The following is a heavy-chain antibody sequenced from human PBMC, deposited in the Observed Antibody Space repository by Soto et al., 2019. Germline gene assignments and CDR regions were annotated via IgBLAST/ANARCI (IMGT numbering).Heavy chain of an antibody. J-gene: IGHJ4*02. Sequence: PSETLSLTCTVSGGSISSGGYYWSWIRQHPGKGLEWIGYIYYSGSTYYNPSLKSRVTISVDTSKNQFSLKLSSVTAADAAVYYRASMTTVVNPYFDYWGQGTLVTVSS. D-gene: IGHD4-17*01. CDR1: GGSISSGGYY. V-gene: IGHV4-31*03. CDR2: IYYSGST. CDR3: ASMTTVVNPYFDY.